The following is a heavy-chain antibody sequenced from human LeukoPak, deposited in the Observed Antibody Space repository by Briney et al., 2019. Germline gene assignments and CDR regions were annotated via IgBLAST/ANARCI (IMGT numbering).Heavy chain of an antibody. CDR1: GLTFSSYE. Sequence: GGSLRLSCEASGLTFSSYEMNWLRQAPGKGLEWVSYVSKSGGTMKNADSVKGRFTVSIDNAKNSLYLQMNSLTAEDTSVYYRASAVIRGRGTMVTVSS. V-gene: IGHV3-48*03. CDR2: VSKSGGTM. CDR3: ASAVI. J-gene: IGHJ3*02.